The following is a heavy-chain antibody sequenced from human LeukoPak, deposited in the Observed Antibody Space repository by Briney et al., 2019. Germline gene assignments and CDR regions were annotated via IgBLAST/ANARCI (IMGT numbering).Heavy chain of an antibody. CDR2: ISYDGSNK. V-gene: IGHV3-30*04. Sequence: GGSLRLSCAASGFTFSSYAMHWVRQAPGKGLEWVAVISYDGSNKYYADSVKGRFTISRDNAKNSLYLQMNSLRAEDTAVYYCARGPEDIVVVPAVDWSAFDIWGQGTMVTVSS. CDR1: GFTFSSYA. J-gene: IGHJ3*02. CDR3: ARGPEDIVVVPAVDWSAFDI. D-gene: IGHD2-2*01.